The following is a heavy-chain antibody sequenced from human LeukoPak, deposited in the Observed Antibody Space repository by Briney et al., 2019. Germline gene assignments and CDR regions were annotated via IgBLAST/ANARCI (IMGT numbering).Heavy chain of an antibody. CDR2: ISYDGSNK. CDR3: ARGGYYDILTGRIDY. CDR1: GFTFSSYG. V-gene: IGHV3-30*03. J-gene: IGHJ4*02. Sequence: GGSLRLSCAASGFTFSSYGMHWVRQAPGKGLEWVAVISYDGSNKYYADSVKGRFTISRDNSRNTLYLQMNSLRAEDTALYYCARGGYYDILTGRIDYWGQGTLVTVSS. D-gene: IGHD3-9*01.